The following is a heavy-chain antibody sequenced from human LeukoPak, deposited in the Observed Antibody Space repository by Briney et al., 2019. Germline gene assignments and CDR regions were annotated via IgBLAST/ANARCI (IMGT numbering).Heavy chain of an antibody. CDR2: ISSSSSYI. Sequence: GGSLRLSCAASGFTFSSYSMNWVSQAPGKGLEWVSSISSSSSYIYYADSVKGRFTISRDNAKSSLYLQMNSLRAEDTAVYYCARDPHSSSWYQENWFDPWGQGTLVTVSS. J-gene: IGHJ5*02. CDR1: GFTFSSYS. CDR3: ARDPHSSSWYQENWFDP. D-gene: IGHD6-13*01. V-gene: IGHV3-21*01.